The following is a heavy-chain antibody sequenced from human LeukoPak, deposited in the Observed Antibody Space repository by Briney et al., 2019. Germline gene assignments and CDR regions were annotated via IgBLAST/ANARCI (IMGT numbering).Heavy chain of an antibody. CDR2: IYSSGTI. CDR1: GGSISSYY. V-gene: IGHV4-4*07. D-gene: IGHD3-10*01. J-gene: IGHJ5*02. Sequence: SETLFLTCSVSGGSISSYYWSWIRQPAGKGLEWIGRIYSSGTITYNPSLQSRVTMSVDTSKNEFSLKMSSVTAADTAVYYCTRDSGTTGEVKFDPWGQGTLVAVSS. CDR3: TRDSGTTGEVKFDP.